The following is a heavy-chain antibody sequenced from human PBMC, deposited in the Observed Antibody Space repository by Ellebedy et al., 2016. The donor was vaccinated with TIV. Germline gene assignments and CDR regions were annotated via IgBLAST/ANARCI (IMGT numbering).Heavy chain of an antibody. CDR3: TRVRSPLKTKDGFDI. CDR1: GFTFSNYV. J-gene: IGHJ3*02. Sequence: GESLKISXAASGFTFSNYVMSWVRQAPGKGLEWVSAIRGNGGDTYYADSVKGRFTISRDNAKNSLYLEMNSLRTEDTALYYCTRVRSPLKTKDGFDIWGQGTMVTVSS. CDR2: IRGNGGDT. V-gene: IGHV3-23*01. D-gene: IGHD5-24*01.